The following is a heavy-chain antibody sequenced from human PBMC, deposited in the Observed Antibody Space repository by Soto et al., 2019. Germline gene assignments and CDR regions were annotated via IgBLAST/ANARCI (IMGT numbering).Heavy chain of an antibody. V-gene: IGHV3-30*18. CDR1: GFTFSSYG. Sequence: QVQLVESGGGVVQPGRSLRLSCAASGFTFSSYGMHWVRQAPGKGLEWVAVISYDGSNKYYADSVKGRFTISRDNSKNTLYLQMNSLRAEDTAVYYCAKEEPVRFLDLYYFDYWGQGTLVTVSS. CDR2: ISYDGSNK. J-gene: IGHJ4*02. CDR3: AKEEPVRFLDLYYFDY. D-gene: IGHD3-3*01.